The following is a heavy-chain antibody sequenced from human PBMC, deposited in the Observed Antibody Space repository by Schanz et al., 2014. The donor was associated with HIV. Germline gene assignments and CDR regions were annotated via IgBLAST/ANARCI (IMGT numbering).Heavy chain of an antibody. D-gene: IGHD6-13*01. Sequence: EVQLVESGGGLVQPGGSLRLSCATSGFTFSNYWMSWIRQAPGKGLEWVANLRQAGREVNYVDSAKGRFTISRDNTKQSLYLQMRGLRGEDTAVYYCARELVLGPKSYFDNWGQGSLVTVSS. V-gene: IGHV3-7*01. J-gene: IGHJ4*02. CDR3: ARELVLGPKSYFDN. CDR2: LRQAGREV. CDR1: GFTFSNYW.